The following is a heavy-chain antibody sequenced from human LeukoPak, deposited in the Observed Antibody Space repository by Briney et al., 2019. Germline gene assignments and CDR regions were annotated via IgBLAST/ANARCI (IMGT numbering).Heavy chain of an antibody. CDR3: AREQEIGWKGATIEWYFDY. CDR2: IIPIFGIA. D-gene: IGHD5-12*01. V-gene: IGHV1-69*04. J-gene: IGHJ4*02. Sequence: GASVKVSCKASGGTFSSYATSWVRQAPGQGLEWMGRIIPIFGIANYAQKFQGRVTITADKSTSTAYMELSSLRSEDTAVYYCAREQEIGWKGATIEWYFDYWGQGTLVTVSS. CDR1: GGTFSSYA.